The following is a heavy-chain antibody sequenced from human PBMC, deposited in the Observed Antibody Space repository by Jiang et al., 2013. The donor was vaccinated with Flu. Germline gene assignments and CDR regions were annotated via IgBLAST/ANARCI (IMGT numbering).Heavy chain of an antibody. D-gene: IGHD2-21*02. CDR1: GFTFTSSA. V-gene: IGHV1-58*01. J-gene: IGHJ4*02. CDR3: AAGAYCGDDCYSNFDY. Sequence: SGAEVKKPGTSVKVSCKASGFTFTSSAVQWMRQARGQRLEWIGWIVVGSGNTNYAQKFQERVTITRDMSTSTAYMELGSLRSEDTAVYYCAAGAYCGDDCYSNFDYWGQGTLVTVSS. CDR2: IVVGSGNT.